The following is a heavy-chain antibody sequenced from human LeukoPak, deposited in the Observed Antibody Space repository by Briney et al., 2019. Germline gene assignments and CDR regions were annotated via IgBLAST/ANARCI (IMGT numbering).Heavy chain of an antibody. Sequence: GGSLRLSCAASGFTFSSYAMSWVRQAPGKGLEWVSAISGSGGSTYYADSVKGRFTISRDNSKNTLYLQMNSLRAEDTAVYYCAKDTRIRSSGSYYDDAFDIWGQGTMVTVSS. CDR3: AKDTRIRSSGSYYDDAFDI. CDR1: GFTFSSYA. J-gene: IGHJ3*02. D-gene: IGHD3-10*01. CDR2: ISGSGGST. V-gene: IGHV3-23*01.